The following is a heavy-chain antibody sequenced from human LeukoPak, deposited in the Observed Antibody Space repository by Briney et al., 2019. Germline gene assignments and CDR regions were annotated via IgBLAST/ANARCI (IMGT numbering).Heavy chain of an antibody. CDR1: GFTFSTYG. CDR2: IWFDGSKK. CDR3: ARDYGGHSDLDY. Sequence: PGGSLRLSCAASGFTFSTYGMHWVRQAPGKGLEWVAVIWFDGSKKYYADSVKGRSTISRDNSMNTLFLQMNSLRVEDTAVYYCARDYGGHSDLDYWGQGTLVSVSS. J-gene: IGHJ4*02. V-gene: IGHV3-33*01. D-gene: IGHD4-23*01.